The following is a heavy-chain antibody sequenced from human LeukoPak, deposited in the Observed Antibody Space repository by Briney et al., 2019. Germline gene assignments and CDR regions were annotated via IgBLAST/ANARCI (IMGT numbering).Heavy chain of an antibody. Sequence: SETLSLTCTVSGGPISSSSYYWGWIRQPPGKGLEWIGSIYYSGSTYYNPSLKSRVTISVDTSKNQFSLKLSSVTAADTAVYYCARHILSITIFGVVGLGFDPWGQGTLVTVSS. J-gene: IGHJ5*02. CDR2: IYYSGST. CDR1: GGPISSSSYY. D-gene: IGHD3-3*01. V-gene: IGHV4-39*01. CDR3: ARHILSITIFGVVGLGFDP.